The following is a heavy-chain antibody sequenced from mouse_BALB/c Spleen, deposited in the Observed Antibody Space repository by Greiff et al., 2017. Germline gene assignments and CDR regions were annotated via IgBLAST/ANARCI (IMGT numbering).Heavy chain of an antibody. J-gene: IGHJ3*01. V-gene: IGHV1-7*01. CDR2: INPSTGYT. CDR3: ASYYLSWFAY. D-gene: IGHD2-1*01. CDR1: GYTFTSYW. Sequence: QVQLKESGAELAKPGASVKMSCKASGYTFTSYWMHWVKQRPGQGLEWIGYINPSTGYTEYNQKFKDKATLTADKSSSTAYMQLSSLTSEDSAVYYCASYYLSWFAYWGQGTLVTVSA.